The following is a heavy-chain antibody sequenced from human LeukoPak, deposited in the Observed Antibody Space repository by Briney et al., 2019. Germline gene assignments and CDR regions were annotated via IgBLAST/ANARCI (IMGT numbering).Heavy chain of an antibody. J-gene: IGHJ3*02. V-gene: IGHV4-39*07. CDR1: GGSISSSSYY. CDR2: IYYSGST. CDR3: AREYLDAFDI. Sequence: PSETLSLTCTVSGGSISSSSYYWGWIRQPPGKGLEWIGSIYYSGSTYYNPSLKSRVTMSVDTSKNQFSLKLSSVTAADTAVYYCAREYLDAFDIWGQGTMVTVSS.